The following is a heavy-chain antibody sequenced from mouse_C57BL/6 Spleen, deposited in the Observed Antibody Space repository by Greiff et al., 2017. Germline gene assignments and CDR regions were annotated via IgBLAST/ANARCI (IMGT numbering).Heavy chain of an antibody. CDR2: IYPGDGDT. D-gene: IGHD2-4*01. V-gene: IGHV1-80*01. CDR3: ARGDDYDVRGYAMDY. J-gene: IGHJ4*01. CDR1: GYAFSSYW. Sequence: QVQLQQSGAELVKPGASVKISCKASGYAFSSYWMNWVKQRPGKGLEWIGQIYPGDGDTNYNGKFKGKATLTADKSSSTAYMQLRSLTSEDSAVYFCARGDDYDVRGYAMDYWGQGTSVTVSS.